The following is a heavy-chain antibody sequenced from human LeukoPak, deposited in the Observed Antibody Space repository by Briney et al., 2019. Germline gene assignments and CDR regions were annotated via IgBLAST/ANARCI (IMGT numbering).Heavy chain of an antibody. CDR1: GFTFDDYA. CDR3: AKGSPVGKPYDSSGYYTFPDAFDI. Sequence: PGGSLRLSCAASGFTFDDYAMHWVRQGPGKGLEWVSGISWNSGSIGYADSVKGRFTISRDNAKNSLYLQMNSLRAEDMALYYCAKGSPVGKPYDSSGYYTFPDAFDIWGQGTMVTVSS. CDR2: ISWNSGSI. D-gene: IGHD3-22*01. J-gene: IGHJ3*02. V-gene: IGHV3-9*03.